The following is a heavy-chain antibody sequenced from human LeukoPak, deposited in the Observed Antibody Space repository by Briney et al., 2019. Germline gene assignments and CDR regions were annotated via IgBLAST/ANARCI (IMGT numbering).Heavy chain of an antibody. CDR2: INPNSGGT. Sequence: ASVKVSCKASGYTFTGYYMHWVRQAPRQGLEWMGWINPNSGGTNYAQKFQGRVTMTRDTSISTAYMELSRLRSDDTAVYYCAISTVTTAYVVFDPWGQGTLVTVSS. D-gene: IGHD4-17*01. CDR3: AISTVTTAYVVFDP. J-gene: IGHJ5*02. CDR1: GYTFTGYY. V-gene: IGHV1-2*02.